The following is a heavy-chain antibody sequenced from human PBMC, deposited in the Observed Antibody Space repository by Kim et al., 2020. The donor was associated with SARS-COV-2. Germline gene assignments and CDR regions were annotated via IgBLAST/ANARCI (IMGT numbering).Heavy chain of an antibody. CDR3: TRRDGSTSDY. V-gene: IGHV3-49*04. D-gene: IGHD2-2*01. CDR2: IRSKAYGGTT. CDR1: GFTFGDYA. Sequence: SLRLSCTASGFTFGDYAMSWVRQAPGKGLEWVGFIRSKAYGGTTEYAASVKGRFTISRDDSKSIAYLQMNSLKTEDTAVYYCTRRDGSTSDYWGQGTLV. J-gene: IGHJ4*02.